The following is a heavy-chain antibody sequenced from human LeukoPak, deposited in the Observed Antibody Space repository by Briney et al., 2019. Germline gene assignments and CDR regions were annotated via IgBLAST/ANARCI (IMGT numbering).Heavy chain of an antibody. CDR2: LYSGGGA. D-gene: IGHD5-18*01. CDR1: GITVKSSF. CDR3: ARDKTSYGHFDH. J-gene: IGHJ4*02. V-gene: IGHV3-66*01. Sequence: PGGSLRLSCVVSGITVKSSFMSWVRQAPGKGLEWVSLLYSGGGAYYADSVKGRFAISRDDSKNALYLQMSSLRGEDTAVYYCARDKTSYGHFDHWGQGTLVTVSS.